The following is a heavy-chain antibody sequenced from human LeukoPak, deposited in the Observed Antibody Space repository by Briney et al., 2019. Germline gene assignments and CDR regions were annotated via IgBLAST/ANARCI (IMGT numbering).Heavy chain of an antibody. CDR3: GRHQHSGSYGAFDI. D-gene: IGHD1-26*01. J-gene: IGHJ3*02. CDR2: IHPGDSDT. V-gene: IGHV5-51*01. Sequence: GESLKISCKDSGYTFTAYWIGWVRQMPGKGLEWVGIIHPGDSDTRYSPSFQGQVTISADKSITTAYLQWSSLKASDTAMYYCGRHQHSGSYGAFDIWGQGTMVTVSS. CDR1: GYTFTAYW.